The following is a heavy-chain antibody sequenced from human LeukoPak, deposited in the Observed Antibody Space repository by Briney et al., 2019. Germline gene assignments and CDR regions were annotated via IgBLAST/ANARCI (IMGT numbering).Heavy chain of an antibody. V-gene: IGHV3-49*04. CDR2: IRSKAYGGTT. J-gene: IGHJ6*03. D-gene: IGHD2-21*02. CDR3: TRDEDCGGDCYRGPFLYYYYMDV. CDR1: GFTFGDYA. Sequence: GGSLRLSCTASGFTFGDYAMSWVRQAPGKGLEWVGFIRSKAYGGTTEYAASVKGRFTISRDDSKSIAYLQMNSLKTEDTAVYYCTRDEDCGGDCYRGPFLYYYYMDVWGKGTTVTISS.